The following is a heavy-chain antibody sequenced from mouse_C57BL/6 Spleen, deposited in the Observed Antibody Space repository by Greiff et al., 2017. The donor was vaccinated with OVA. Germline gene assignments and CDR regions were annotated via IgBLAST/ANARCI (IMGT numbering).Heavy chain of an antibody. Sequence: QVQLQQPGAELVRPGTSVKLSCKASGYTFTSYWMHWVKQRPGQGLEWIGVIDPSDSYTNYNQKFKGKATLTVETSSSTAYMQLSSLTSEDSAVYYCARPYYYGSNHWYFDVWGTGTTVTVSS. CDR3: ARPYYYGSNHWYFDV. D-gene: IGHD1-1*01. V-gene: IGHV1-59*01. J-gene: IGHJ1*03. CDR1: GYTFTSYW. CDR2: IDPSDSYT.